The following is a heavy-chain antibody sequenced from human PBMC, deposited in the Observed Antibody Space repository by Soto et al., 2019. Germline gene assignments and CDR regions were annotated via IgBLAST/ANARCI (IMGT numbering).Heavy chain of an antibody. CDR2: IRSKSYGGTT. CDR1: GFTFGDYA. V-gene: IGHV3-49*03. J-gene: IGHJ4*02. D-gene: IGHD6-19*01. CDR3: TRGAYSASGRPDY. Sequence: GGSLRLSCTASGFTFGDYAMSWFRQAPGKGLEWVGLIRSKSYGGTTEYAASVKGRFTISRDASKSIAYLQMTSLKTEDTAVYYCTRGAYSASGRPDYWGQGTLVTVSS.